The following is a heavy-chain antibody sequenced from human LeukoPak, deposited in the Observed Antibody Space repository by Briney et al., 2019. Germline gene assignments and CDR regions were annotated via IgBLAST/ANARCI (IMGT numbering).Heavy chain of an antibody. CDR2: INHSGST. CDR1: GGSFSGYY. D-gene: IGHD3-10*01. J-gene: IGHJ6*02. V-gene: IGHV4-34*01. Sequence: PSETLSLTCAVYGGSFSGYYWSWIRQPPGRGLEWIGEINHSGSTNYNPSLKSRVTISVNTSKNQFSLKLSSVTAADTAVYYCARGGKYYHRSGQAGYYYYYGMDVWGQGTTVTVSS. CDR3: ARGGKYYHRSGQAGYYYYYGMDV.